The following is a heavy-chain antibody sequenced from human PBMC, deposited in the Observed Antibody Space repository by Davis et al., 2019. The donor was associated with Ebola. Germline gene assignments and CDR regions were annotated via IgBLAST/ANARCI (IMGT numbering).Heavy chain of an antibody. D-gene: IGHD4-17*01. J-gene: IGHJ4*02. CDR3: TSFYGDQDY. Sequence: GESLKISCAASGFTFSSYGMHWVRQAPGKGLEWVAVIWYDGSNKYYADSVKGRFTISRDNSKNTLYLQMNSLKTEDTAVYYCTSFYGDQDYWGQGTLVTVSS. CDR1: GFTFSSYG. V-gene: IGHV3-33*01. CDR2: IWYDGSNK.